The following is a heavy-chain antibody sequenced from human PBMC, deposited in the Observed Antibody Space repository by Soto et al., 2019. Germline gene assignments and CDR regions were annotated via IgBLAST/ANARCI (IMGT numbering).Heavy chain of an antibody. J-gene: IGHJ1*01. CDR2: INPSDGNR. CDR3: ARAVASAEYFQH. CDR1: GYSFRFYG. Sequence: GASVKVSCKPSGYSFRFYGINCVRQALGLGLEWMGWINPSDGNRNFAQKFEDRVTMTTATSTNTVFLELRSLKSDDTAVYYCARAVASAEYFQHWGQGTLLTVSS. D-gene: IGHD6-19*01. V-gene: IGHV1-18*01.